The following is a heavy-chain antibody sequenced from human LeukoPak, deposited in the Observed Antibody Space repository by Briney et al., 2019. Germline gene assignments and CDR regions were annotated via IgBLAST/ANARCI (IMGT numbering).Heavy chain of an antibody. CDR1: DDSITMYY. V-gene: IGHV4-59*01. J-gene: IGHJ6*03. CDR3: ARGRVSSSTWYSTYYYYFYMDV. D-gene: IGHD1-1*01. CDR2: VDHTGST. Sequence: PSETLSLTCTVSDDSITMYYWTWIRQPPGKGLEWIGYVDHTGSTNFNPSLNGRVSISRDTTKNLFSLRLRSVTAADTAVYFCARGRVSSSTWYSTYYYYFYMDVWGKGTAVTVSS.